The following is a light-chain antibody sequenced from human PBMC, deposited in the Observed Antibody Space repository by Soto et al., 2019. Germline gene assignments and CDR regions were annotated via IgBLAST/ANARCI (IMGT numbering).Light chain of an antibody. Sequence: QSVPTQPASVSGSPGQSITISCTGTTSDVGSYNFVSWYQHHPGKAPKLMIYEVTKRPSGISNRFSGSKTGNTASLTISGLQPEDEADYYCCAYAGSRTGVFGGGTQLTVL. CDR1: TSDVGSYNF. CDR2: EVT. J-gene: IGLJ3*02. CDR3: CAYAGSRTGV. V-gene: IGLV2-23*02.